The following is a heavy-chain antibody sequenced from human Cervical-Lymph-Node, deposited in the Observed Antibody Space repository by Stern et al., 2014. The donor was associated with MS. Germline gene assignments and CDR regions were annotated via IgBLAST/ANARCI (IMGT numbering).Heavy chain of an antibody. CDR3: AREDAVAGLYYFDY. CDR1: GYTFTGYY. D-gene: IGHD6-19*01. Sequence: QDQLVQSGAEVKKPGASVKVSCKASGYTFTGYYMHWVRQAPGQGLEWMGWISAYNGNTNYAQKLQGRVTMTTDTSTSTAYMELRSLRSDDTAVYYCAREDAVAGLYYFDYWGQGTLVTVSS. V-gene: IGHV1-18*04. CDR2: ISAYNGNT. J-gene: IGHJ4*02.